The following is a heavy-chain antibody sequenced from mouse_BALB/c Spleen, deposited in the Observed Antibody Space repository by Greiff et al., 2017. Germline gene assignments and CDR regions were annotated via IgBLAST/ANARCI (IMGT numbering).Heavy chain of an antibody. CDR1: GFTFTDYY. CDR2: IRNKANGYTT. D-gene: IGHD2-14*01. Sequence: EVKVVESGGGLVQPGGSLRLSCATSGFTFTDYYMSWVRQPPGKALEWLGFIRNKANGYTTEYSASVKGRFTISRDNSQSILYLQMNTLRAEDSATYYCARVYYRSFDYWGQGTTLTVSS. V-gene: IGHV7-3*02. J-gene: IGHJ2*01. CDR3: ARVYYRSFDY.